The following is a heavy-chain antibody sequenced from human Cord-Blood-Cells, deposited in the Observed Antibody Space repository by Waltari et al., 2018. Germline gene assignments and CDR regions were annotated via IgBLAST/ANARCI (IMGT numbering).Heavy chain of an antibody. J-gene: IGHJ4*02. CDR3: ARVWSEYSSSFDY. CDR1: GDTCTGYY. D-gene: IGHD6-6*01. Sequence: QVQLVQSGAEVKKPGGSVKVSGKASGDTCTGYYMHWVGRAPGQGLEWMGWINPNSGGTNYAQKFQGRVTMTRDTSISTAYMELSRLRSDDTAVYYCARVWSEYSSSFDYWGQGTLVTVSS. CDR2: INPNSGGT. V-gene: IGHV1-2*02.